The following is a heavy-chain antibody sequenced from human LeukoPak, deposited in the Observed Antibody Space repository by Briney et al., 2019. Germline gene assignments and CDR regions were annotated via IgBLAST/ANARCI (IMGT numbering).Heavy chain of an antibody. Sequence: KTSQTLSLTCAISGDIVSSNSVTWNWIRQSPSRGLEWLGRTYYRSTWYNDYAVSVKSRITINPDTSKNQFSLQLNSVTPEDTAVYYCARGVIAVAGQFDYWGQGTLVTVSS. CDR2: TYYRSTWYN. CDR1: GDIVSSNSVT. J-gene: IGHJ4*02. CDR3: ARGVIAVAGQFDY. D-gene: IGHD6-19*01. V-gene: IGHV6-1*01.